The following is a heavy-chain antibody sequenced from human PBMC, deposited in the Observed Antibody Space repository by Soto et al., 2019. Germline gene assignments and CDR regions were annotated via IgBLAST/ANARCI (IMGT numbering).Heavy chain of an antibody. CDR1: GYTFTSYA. J-gene: IGHJ6*02. CDR3: ARVWGSIPYYYYGMDV. D-gene: IGHD3-16*01. Sequence: QVQLVQSGAEVKKPGASVKVSCKASGYTFTSYAISWVRQAPGQGLEWMGWISAYNGHTNYAQKLQGRVTMTTDTSTSTAYMELRSLRSDDTAVYYCARVWGSIPYYYYGMDVWGQGTTVTVSS. CDR2: ISAYNGHT. V-gene: IGHV1-18*01.